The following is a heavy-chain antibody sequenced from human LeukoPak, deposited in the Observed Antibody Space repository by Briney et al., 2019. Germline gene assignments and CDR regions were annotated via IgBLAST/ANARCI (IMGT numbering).Heavy chain of an antibody. CDR2: INWNGGGT. V-gene: IGHV3-9*01. CDR3: AKHMRATNTYSFFGLDV. D-gene: IGHD1-26*01. Sequence: PGGSLRLSCAATGFTFKDYGMHWVRQPSGKGLEWVSSINWNGGGTDYADSVKGRFTISRDNAKNSLYLQLSSLRPEDTALYYCAKHMRATNTYSFFGLDVWGQGTTVTVSS. CDR1: GFTFKDYG. J-gene: IGHJ6*02.